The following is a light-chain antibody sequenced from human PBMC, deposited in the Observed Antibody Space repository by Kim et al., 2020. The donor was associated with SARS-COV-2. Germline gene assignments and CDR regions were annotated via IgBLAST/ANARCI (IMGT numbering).Light chain of an antibody. CDR2: GAS. CDR3: QKYNSAPWT. CDR1: QGINRD. Sequence: ASVGDGVTITCRASQGINRDLAWYQQRPGKVPKVLIYGASTLQSGVPSRFSGGGSGTDFTLTISGLQPEDVATYYCQKYNSAPWTFGQGTKVEI. J-gene: IGKJ1*01. V-gene: IGKV1-27*01.